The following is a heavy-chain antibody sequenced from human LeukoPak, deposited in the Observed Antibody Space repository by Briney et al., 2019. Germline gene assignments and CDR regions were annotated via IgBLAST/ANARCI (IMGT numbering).Heavy chain of an antibody. Sequence: SQTLSLTCTASGGSISSGSYYWSWIRQPAGKGLEWIGRIYTSGSTNYNPSLKSRVTISVDTSKNQFSLKLSSVTAADTAVYYCARERGVGAVAGGWFDPWGQGTLVTVSS. CDR1: GGSISSGSYY. V-gene: IGHV4-61*02. CDR3: ARERGVGAVAGGWFDP. D-gene: IGHD6-19*01. CDR2: IYTSGST. J-gene: IGHJ5*02.